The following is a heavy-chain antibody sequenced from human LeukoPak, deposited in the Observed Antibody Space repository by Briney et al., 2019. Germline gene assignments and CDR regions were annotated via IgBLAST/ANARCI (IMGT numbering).Heavy chain of an antibody. D-gene: IGHD6-13*01. CDR3: ARDFPAAGDFDY. J-gene: IGHJ4*02. CDR2: INPSGGST. V-gene: IGHV1-46*01. CDR1: GYTFTSYY. Sequence: ASVKVACKASGYTFTSYYMHWVRQAPGQGLEWMGIINPSGGSTSYAQKFQGRVTMTRDTSTSTVYMELSSLRSEDTAVYYCARDFPAAGDFDYWGQGTLVTVSS.